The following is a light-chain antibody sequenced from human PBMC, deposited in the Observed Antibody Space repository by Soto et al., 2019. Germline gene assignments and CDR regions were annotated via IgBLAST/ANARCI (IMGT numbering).Light chain of an antibody. J-gene: IGLJ1*01. V-gene: IGLV2-14*01. Sequence: QSALTQPASVSGSPGQSITISCTGTSSDVGGYNYVSWYQQHPGKAPKLMIYEVSNRPSGVSNRFSGSKSGNTASLTISGLQAEDEADYYCSSYTGISTPYVFGTGTKLTVL. CDR3: SSYTGISTPYV. CDR1: SSDVGGYNY. CDR2: EVS.